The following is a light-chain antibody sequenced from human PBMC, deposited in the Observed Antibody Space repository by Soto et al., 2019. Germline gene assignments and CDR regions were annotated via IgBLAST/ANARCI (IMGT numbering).Light chain of an antibody. Sequence: EIVLTQSPGTLSLSPGERATLSCRASQSVNSNYLAWYQQKPGQGPRLLMYGASSRATGIPYRLSGSGSGTDFTLTMSRLEPEDFAVYYFQQDDSSPRTFGQGTKVQIK. CDR2: GAS. V-gene: IGKV3-20*01. J-gene: IGKJ1*01. CDR1: QSVNSNY. CDR3: QQDDSSPRT.